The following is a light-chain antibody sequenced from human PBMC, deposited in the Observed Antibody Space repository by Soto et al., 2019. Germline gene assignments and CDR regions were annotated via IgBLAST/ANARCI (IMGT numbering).Light chain of an antibody. Sequence: DVQMTQSPSTLSASVGDRVTITCRAIQSISTWLAWYQQKPGKAPNLLILKASSLESGVPSRFSGSGFGAEFTLTISGLQPEDAATYYCQQYDNYWTFGQGTKVEI. CDR3: QQYDNYWT. CDR2: KAS. V-gene: IGKV1-5*03. CDR1: QSISTW. J-gene: IGKJ1*01.